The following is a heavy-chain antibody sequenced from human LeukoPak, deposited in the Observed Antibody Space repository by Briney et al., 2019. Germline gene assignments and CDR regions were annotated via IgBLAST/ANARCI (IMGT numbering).Heavy chain of an antibody. CDR1: GFTFSSYW. V-gene: IGHV3-7*01. J-gene: IGHJ4*02. Sequence: GSLRLSCAASGFTFSSYWMSWVRQAPGKGLEWVANIKQDGSEKYYVDSVKGRFTISRDNAKNSLYLQMNSLRAEDTAVYYCARVAYYDFWSAPDYWGQGTLVTVSS. D-gene: IGHD3-3*01. CDR2: IKQDGSEK. CDR3: ARVAYYDFWSAPDY.